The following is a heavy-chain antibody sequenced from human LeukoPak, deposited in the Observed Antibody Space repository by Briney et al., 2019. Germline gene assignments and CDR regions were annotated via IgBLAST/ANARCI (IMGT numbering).Heavy chain of an antibody. CDR3: ARVGSAAATADY. CDR2: INPRGGIT. Sequence: GASLKVSCKASGDTFTSYYMHWMRQAPGHGPEWMGIINPRGGITDYRQKVQGRIPMTSDPSTSTVYMELNSLGSDDTAVYFCARVGSAAATADYWGQGPLVTVSS. J-gene: IGHJ4*02. D-gene: IGHD6-25*01. CDR1: GDTFTSYY. V-gene: IGHV1-46*01.